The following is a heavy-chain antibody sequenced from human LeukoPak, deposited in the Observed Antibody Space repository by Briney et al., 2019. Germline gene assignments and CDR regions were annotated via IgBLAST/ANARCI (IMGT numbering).Heavy chain of an antibody. CDR3: ARTQFKVDAFDI. Sequence: SETLSLTCTVSGGSISSYYWSWIRQPPGKGLEWIGYIYYSGSTNYNPSLKSRATISVDTSKNQFSLKLSSVTAADTAVYYCARTQFKVDAFDIWGQGTMVTVSS. CDR2: IYYSGST. CDR1: GGSISSYY. V-gene: IGHV4-59*01. D-gene: IGHD5-24*01. J-gene: IGHJ3*02.